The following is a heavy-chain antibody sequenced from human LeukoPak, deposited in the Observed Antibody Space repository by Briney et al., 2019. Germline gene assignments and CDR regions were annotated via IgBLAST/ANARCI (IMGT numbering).Heavy chain of an antibody. D-gene: IGHD5-18*01. CDR2: INPNSGGT. CDR1: GYTFTGYY. Sequence: ASVKVSCKASGYTFTGYYMHWVRQAPGQGLEWMGWINPNSGGTNYAQEFQGRVTMTRDTSISTAYMELSRLRSDDTAVYYCARDQSPNTAMVPYYYYYMDVWGKGTTVTVSS. J-gene: IGHJ6*03. CDR3: ARDQSPNTAMVPYYYYYMDV. V-gene: IGHV1-2*02.